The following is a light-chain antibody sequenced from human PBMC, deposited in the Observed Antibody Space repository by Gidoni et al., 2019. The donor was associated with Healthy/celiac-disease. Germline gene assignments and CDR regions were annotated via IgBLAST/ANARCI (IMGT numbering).Light chain of an antibody. CDR1: QSISSW. CDR3: QQYTT. J-gene: IGKJ1*01. Sequence: IKMTQSPSTLSASGGDRVTITCRASQSISSWLAWYQKKPGKAPKLLIYDASSLESGFPSRFSGSGSGTEFTLTISSLQPDYFATYYCQQYTTFGQGTKVEIK. V-gene: IGKV1-5*01. CDR2: DAS.